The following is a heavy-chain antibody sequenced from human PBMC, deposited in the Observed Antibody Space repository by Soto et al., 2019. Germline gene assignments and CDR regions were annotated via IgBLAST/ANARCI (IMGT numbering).Heavy chain of an antibody. D-gene: IGHD5-12*01. CDR3: ARRSGYDSPVTTHYYYMDV. V-gene: IGHV5-51*01. CDR2: IYPGDSDT. CDR1: GYSFTSYW. Sequence: GESLKISCKGSGYSFTSYWIGWVRQMPGKGLEWMGIIYPGDSDTRYSPSFQGQVTISADKSISTAYLQWSSLKASDTAMYYCARRSGYDSPVTTHYYYMDVWGKGTTVTVSS. J-gene: IGHJ6*03.